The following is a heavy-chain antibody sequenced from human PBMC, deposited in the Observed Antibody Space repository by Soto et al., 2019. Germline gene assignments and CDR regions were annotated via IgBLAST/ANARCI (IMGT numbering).Heavy chain of an antibody. D-gene: IGHD5-18*01. J-gene: IGHJ6*02. CDR2: IWYDGSNK. Sequence: QPGGSLRLSCAASGFTFSSYGMHWVRQAPGKGLEWVAVIWYDGSNKYYTDSVKGRFTISRDNSKSTLYLQMNSLRAEDTAVYYCARDHHTAMVQDVWGQGTTVTVSS. CDR3: ARDHHTAMVQDV. V-gene: IGHV3-33*01. CDR1: GFTFSSYG.